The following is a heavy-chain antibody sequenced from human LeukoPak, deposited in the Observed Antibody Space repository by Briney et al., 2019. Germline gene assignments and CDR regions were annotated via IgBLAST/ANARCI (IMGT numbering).Heavy chain of an antibody. CDR2: IRYDGSDK. CDR3: AKRGGSYIGYFDY. D-gene: IGHD1-26*01. V-gene: IGHV3-30*02. Sequence: GGSLRLSCAASGFTFSTYDMHWVCQAPGKGLEWVSFIRYDGSDKLYADSVKGRFTVSRDNSKNTLYLQMNSLRPEDTAVYYCAKRGGSYIGYFDYWGQGTLVTVSS. J-gene: IGHJ4*02. CDR1: GFTFSTYD.